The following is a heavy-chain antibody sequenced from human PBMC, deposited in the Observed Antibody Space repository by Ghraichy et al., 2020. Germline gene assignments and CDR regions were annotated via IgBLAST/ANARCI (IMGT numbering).Heavy chain of an antibody. D-gene: IGHD6-25*01. CDR3: AHITYSSGSVYYYYYMDV. CDR1: GFSLSTGGVG. Sequence: SGPTLVKPTQTLTLTCTFSGFSLSTGGVGVGWIRQPPGKALEWLALIFWDDDKRYSPSLKNRLTITKDTSKNQVVLTMTNMDPVDTATYYCAHITYSSGSVYYYYYMDVWGKGTTVTVSS. V-gene: IGHV2-5*02. J-gene: IGHJ6*03. CDR2: IFWDDDK.